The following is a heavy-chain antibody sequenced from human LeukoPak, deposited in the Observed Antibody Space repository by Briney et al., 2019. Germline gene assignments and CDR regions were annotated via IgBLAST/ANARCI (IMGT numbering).Heavy chain of an antibody. D-gene: IGHD2-15*01. CDR2: INPKSGGT. Sequence: ASVKVSCKASEYTFMDYHMHWVRQAPGQGLEWMGWINPKSGGTRYAQRFQGRVTMTRDTSISTVYMELSGLRSDDTAVYYCVRHKGYYFDSWGQGALVTVSS. V-gene: IGHV1-2*02. J-gene: IGHJ4*02. CDR1: EYTFMDYH. CDR3: VRHKGYYFDS.